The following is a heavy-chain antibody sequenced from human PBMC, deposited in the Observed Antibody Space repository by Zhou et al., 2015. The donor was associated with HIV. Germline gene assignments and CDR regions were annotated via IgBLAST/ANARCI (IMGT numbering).Heavy chain of an antibody. CDR1: GFFFRGYG. D-gene: IGHD3-10*01. J-gene: IGHJ4*02. V-gene: IGHV3-33*01. CDR3: VRDEFGRDDY. CDR2: IWPDGSDK. Sequence: EQLVESGGGVVHPGRSLRLSCSASGFFFRGYGMHWVRQAPGKGLEWVAVIWPDGSDKYYVDSVKGRFTISRDNSWNTLYLQMNSLRAEDTAIYYCVRDEFGRDDYWGQGTLVTVSS.